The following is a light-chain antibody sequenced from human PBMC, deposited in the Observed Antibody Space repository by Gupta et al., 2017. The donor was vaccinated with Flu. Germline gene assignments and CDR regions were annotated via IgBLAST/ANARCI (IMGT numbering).Light chain of an antibody. CDR3: RQDLQTPRT. Sequence: VMTHSPLSLPFTLGEPAATPCTASPSRLHSNGYNYLAWYLQKPGQSPQLLIYLGSKRASGVPDRFSGSSSGTDFTLKVSRVEAEDVGVYYCRQDLQTPRTFGQGTKVEIK. CDR2: LGS. V-gene: IGKV2-28*01. CDR1: PSRLHSNGYNY. J-gene: IGKJ1*01.